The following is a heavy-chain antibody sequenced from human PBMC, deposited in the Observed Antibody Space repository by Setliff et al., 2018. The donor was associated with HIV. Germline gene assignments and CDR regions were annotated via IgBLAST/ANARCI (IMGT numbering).Heavy chain of an antibody. CDR1: DGSLSGYY. D-gene: IGHD4-17*01. Sequence: PSEILSLTCAVYDGSLSGYYWSWIRQPPGKGLEWIGEIEHSGSTNYNPSLKSRVTISVDTSKNQFSLKLSSVTAADTAVYYCARAFPMTTVVTQSGYGAFDIWGQGTMVTVSS. V-gene: IGHV4-34*01. CDR3: ARAFPMTTVVTQSGYGAFDI. J-gene: IGHJ3*02. CDR2: IEHSGST.